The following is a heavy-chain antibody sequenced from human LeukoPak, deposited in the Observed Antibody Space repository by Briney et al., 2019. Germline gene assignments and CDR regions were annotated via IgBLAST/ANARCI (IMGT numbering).Heavy chain of an antibody. CDR3: ARGRHEETTFRDYYYGLDV. CDR2: IYYTGTT. CDR1: GASISGYY. Sequence: SAPLSLTCTVSGASISGYYWSWSRQPPGKGLGWRGYIYYTGTTDYNHSLKGRVTISVDTSKNRFSLKLSSVTAADTAVYYCARGRHEETTFRDYYYGLDVWGQGTTVTVSS. V-gene: IGHV4-59*01. D-gene: IGHD4-11*01. J-gene: IGHJ6*02.